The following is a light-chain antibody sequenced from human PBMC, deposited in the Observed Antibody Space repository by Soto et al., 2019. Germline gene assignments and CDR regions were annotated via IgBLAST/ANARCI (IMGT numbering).Light chain of an antibody. J-gene: IGLJ2*01. CDR1: SSDIGAYRF. CDR3: SSYAGSSTWV. CDR2: EVT. Sequence: QSAPTQPPSASGSPGQSATISCTGSSSDIGAYRFVSWYQQYPGKAPKLIIYEVTKRPSGVPDRFSGSKASLTVSGLQTEDEADYYCSSYAGSSTWVFGGGTKLTVL. V-gene: IGLV2-8*01.